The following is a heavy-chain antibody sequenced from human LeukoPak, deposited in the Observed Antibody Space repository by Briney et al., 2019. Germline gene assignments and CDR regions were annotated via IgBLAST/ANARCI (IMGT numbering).Heavy chain of an antibody. CDR2: ISSSGSTI. Sequence: GGSLRLSCAASGFTFSSYEMNWVRQAPGKGLEWVSYISSSGSTIYYADSVKGRFTISRDNAKNSLYLQMNSLRAEDTAVYYCARGTYYYDSSGYSHFAFDIWGQGTMITVSS. D-gene: IGHD3-22*01. CDR3: ARGTYYYDSSGYSHFAFDI. CDR1: GFTFSSYE. J-gene: IGHJ3*02. V-gene: IGHV3-48*03.